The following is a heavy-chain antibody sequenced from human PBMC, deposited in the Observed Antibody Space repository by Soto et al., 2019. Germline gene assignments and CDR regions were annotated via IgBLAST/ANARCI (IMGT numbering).Heavy chain of an antibody. D-gene: IGHD3-16*01. CDR1: GDSVSSNSAA. Sequence: PSQTLSLTCAISGDSVSSNSAAWDWIRQSPSRGLEWLGRTYYRSKWYNEYAISVRSRISINPDTSRNQVSLQLDSVTPEDTAVYYCVREVSACFGNWGPGILVTVSS. J-gene: IGHJ4*02. CDR2: TYYRSKWYN. CDR3: VREVSACFGN. V-gene: IGHV6-1*01.